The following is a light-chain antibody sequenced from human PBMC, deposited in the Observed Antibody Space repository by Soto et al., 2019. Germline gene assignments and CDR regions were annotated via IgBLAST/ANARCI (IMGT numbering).Light chain of an antibody. CDR2: EVS. J-gene: IGLJ1*01. Sequence: QSALTQPASVSGSPGQSITISCTGTSSDIGGYNFVSWYHQHPGKAPKLMIYEVSNRPSGVSDRVSGSKSGNTASLTISGLQAEDEADYYCSSFRSGATLFGTGTKLTVL. V-gene: IGLV2-14*01. CDR1: SSDIGGYNF. CDR3: SSFRSGATL.